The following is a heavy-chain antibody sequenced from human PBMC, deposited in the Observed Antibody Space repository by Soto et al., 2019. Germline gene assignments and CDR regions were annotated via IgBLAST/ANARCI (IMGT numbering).Heavy chain of an antibody. J-gene: IGHJ6*02. Sequence: GASVKVSCKASGYTFTSYGISWVRQAPGQGLEWMGWISAYNGNTNYAQKLQGRVTMTTDTSTSTAYMELRSLRSDDTAVYYCARGGPLRYSDWSDYYYYGMDVWGQGTTVTVSS. CDR2: ISAYNGNT. V-gene: IGHV1-18*01. CDR3: ARGGPLRYSDWSDYYYYGMDV. D-gene: IGHD3-9*01. CDR1: GYTFTSYG.